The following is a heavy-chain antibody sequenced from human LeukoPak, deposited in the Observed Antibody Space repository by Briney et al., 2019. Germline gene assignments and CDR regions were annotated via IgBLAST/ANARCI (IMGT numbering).Heavy chain of an antibody. D-gene: IGHD4-23*01. Sequence: GASVKVSCKASGYTFTGYYMHWVRQAPGQGLEWMGWINPNSCGTKYAQKFQGRVTMTRDTSISTAYMALSRLRSDATPVYYCASLGRWVEGNYCGQGTLVTVSS. CDR2: INPNSCGT. V-gene: IGHV1-2*02. CDR1: GYTFTGYY. J-gene: IGHJ4*02. CDR3: ASLGRWVEGNY.